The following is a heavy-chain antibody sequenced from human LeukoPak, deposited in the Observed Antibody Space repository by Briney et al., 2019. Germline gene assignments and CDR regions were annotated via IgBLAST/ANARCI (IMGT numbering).Heavy chain of an antibody. J-gene: IGHJ5*01. V-gene: IGHV3-33*03. CDR1: GFTFSHHG. CDR2: IWSDGSNK. D-gene: IGHD4-11*01. Sequence: GSLRLSCVTSGFTFSHHGMHWVRQAPGKGLEWVAVIWSDGSNKYYGDSAQGRFSISRDNSKKTVYLQLNNLRVEDTAVYYCAKDAQRGFDYSNSLDSWGRGALVSVSS. CDR3: AKDAQRGFDYSNSLDS.